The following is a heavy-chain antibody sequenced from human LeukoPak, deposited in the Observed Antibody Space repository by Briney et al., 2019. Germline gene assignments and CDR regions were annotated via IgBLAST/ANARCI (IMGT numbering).Heavy chain of an antibody. CDR2: INPNSGGT. Sequence: ASVKVSCKASGYTFTGYYMHWVRQAPGQGLEWMGWINPNSGGTNYAQKFQGRVTMTRDTSISTAYMELSRLRSDDTAVYYCARDWRYCSSTSCSVLGYWGQGTLVTVSS. CDR1: GYTFTGYY. V-gene: IGHV1-2*02. D-gene: IGHD2-2*01. CDR3: ARDWRYCSSTSCSVLGY. J-gene: IGHJ4*02.